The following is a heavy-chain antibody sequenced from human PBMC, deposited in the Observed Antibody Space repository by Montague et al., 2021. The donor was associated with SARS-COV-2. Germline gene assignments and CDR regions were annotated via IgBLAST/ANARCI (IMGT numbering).Heavy chain of an antibody. D-gene: IGHD5-24*01. Sequence: SETLSPTCTVSGGSISTYYYWGWIRQPPGKGLEWIGSIYYGGSTYYNPSLKSRVTISVDTSKNQFSLKLSSVTAADTAVYYCARVFPRWLQFDPYFDYWGQGTLVTVSS. CDR3: ARVFPRWLQFDPYFDY. J-gene: IGHJ4*02. CDR1: GGSISTYYY. CDR2: IYYGGST. V-gene: IGHV4-39*07.